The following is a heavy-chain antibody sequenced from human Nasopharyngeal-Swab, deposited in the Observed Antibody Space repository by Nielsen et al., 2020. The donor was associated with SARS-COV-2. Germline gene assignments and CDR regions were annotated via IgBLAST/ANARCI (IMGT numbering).Heavy chain of an antibody. CDR2: INSDGSST. V-gene: IGHV3-74*01. J-gene: IGHJ4*02. D-gene: IGHD3-16*02. CDR3: ARDYYDYVWGSYRYLGYFDC. Sequence: WIRQPPGKGLVWVSRINSDGSSTTYADSVKGRFTISRDNAKNTLYLQMNSLRAEDTAVYYCARDYYDYVWGSYRYLGYFDCWGQGTLVTVSS.